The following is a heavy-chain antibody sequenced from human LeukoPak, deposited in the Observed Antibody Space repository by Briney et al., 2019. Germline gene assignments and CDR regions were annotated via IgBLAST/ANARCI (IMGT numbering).Heavy chain of an antibody. V-gene: IGHV1-18*01. Sequence: ASVKVSCKASGYTFTSYGISWVRQAPGQGLEWMGWISAYNGNTNYAQKLQGRVTMTTDTSTSTAYMELRSLRSDYTAVYYCARNHSAKTDLDSGGQEPLATVSS. D-gene: IGHD1-14*01. CDR2: ISAYNGNT. J-gene: IGHJ4*02. CDR3: ARNHSAKTDLDS. CDR1: GYTFTSYG.